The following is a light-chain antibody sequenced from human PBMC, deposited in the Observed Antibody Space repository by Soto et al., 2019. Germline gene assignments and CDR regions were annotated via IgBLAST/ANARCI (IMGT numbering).Light chain of an antibody. CDR1: QSVSSN. CDR3: QPYNNLPWT. V-gene: IGKV3-15*01. Sequence: EIVMTQSPATLSVSPGERATLSCRASQSVSSNLAWYQQKPGQAPRLLIYGASTRATGIPARFSVSGSGTEFTLTISSLQSEDFAVYYCQPYNNLPWTLDQRTKVDIK. CDR2: GAS. J-gene: IGKJ1*01.